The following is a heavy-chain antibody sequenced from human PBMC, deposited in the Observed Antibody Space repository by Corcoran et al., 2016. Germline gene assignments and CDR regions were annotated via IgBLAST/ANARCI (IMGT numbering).Heavy chain of an antibody. J-gene: IGHJ4*02. CDR2: SKGKSDGGTT. V-gene: IGHV3-15*07. CDR1: GFTFSKAW. CDR3: ATYGTVPRNYFLY. D-gene: IGHD3-9*01. Sequence: EVRLVESGGGLVKPGGSLRLSCAASGFTFSKAWMNWVRQAPGKGLEWVGRSKGKSDGGTTDFAVPVEGRFTISRDDSDNTLYLQMNSLRTEDTGVYYCATYGTVPRNYFLYWDQGILVTVSS.